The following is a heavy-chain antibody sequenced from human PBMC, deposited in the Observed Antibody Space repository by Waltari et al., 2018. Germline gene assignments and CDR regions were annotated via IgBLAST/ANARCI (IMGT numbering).Heavy chain of an antibody. J-gene: IGHJ3*02. CDR1: GGSISRYY. V-gene: IGHV4-59*01. CDR2: IYYSGST. CDR3: ARDTIYEGGTDAFDI. D-gene: IGHD3-10*01. Sequence: QVQLQESGPGLVKPSETLSLTCTVPGGSISRYYLSWIRQPPGKGLEWIGYIYYSGSTNYNPSLKSRVTISVDTSKNQFSLKLSSVTAADTAVYYCARDTIYEGGTDAFDIWGQGTMVTVSS.